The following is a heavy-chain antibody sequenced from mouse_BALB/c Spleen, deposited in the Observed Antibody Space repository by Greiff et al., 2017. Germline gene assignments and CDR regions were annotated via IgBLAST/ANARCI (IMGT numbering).Heavy chain of an antibody. Sequence: QVQLQQPGAELVKPGASVKLSCKASGYTFTSYYMYWVKQRPGQGLEWIGGINPSNGGTNFNEKFKSKATLTVDKSSSTAYMQLSSLTSEDSAVYYCARGMITTSAWFAYWGQGTLVTVSA. CDR1: GYTFTSYY. D-gene: IGHD2-4*01. J-gene: IGHJ3*01. V-gene: IGHV1S81*02. CDR2: INPSNGGT. CDR3: ARGMITTSAWFAY.